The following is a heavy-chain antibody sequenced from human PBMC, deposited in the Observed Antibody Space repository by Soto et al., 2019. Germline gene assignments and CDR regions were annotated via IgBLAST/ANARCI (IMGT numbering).Heavy chain of an antibody. J-gene: IGHJ6*03. CDR3: AKDRPGYSYGYRVSYYYYMDV. Sequence: GGSLRLSCAASGFTFDDYAMHWVRQAPGKGLEWVSGISWNSGNIGYADSVKGRFTISRDNAKNSLYLQMNSLRAEDTALYYCAKDRPGYSYGYRVSYYYYMDVWGKGTTVTVSS. CDR2: ISWNSGNI. D-gene: IGHD5-18*01. V-gene: IGHV3-9*01. CDR1: GFTFDDYA.